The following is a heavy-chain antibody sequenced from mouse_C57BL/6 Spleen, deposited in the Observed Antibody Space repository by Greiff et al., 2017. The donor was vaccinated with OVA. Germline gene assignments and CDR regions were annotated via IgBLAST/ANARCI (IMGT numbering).Heavy chain of an antibody. J-gene: IGHJ2*01. V-gene: IGHV1-15*01. CDR3: TRGRLGRGYFDY. D-gene: IGHD4-1*01. CDR2: IDPETGGT. Sequence: VQLQQSGAELVRPGASVTLSCKASGYTFTDYEMHWVKQTPVHGLEWIGAIDPETGGTAYNQKFKGKAILTADKSSSTAYMELRSLTSEDSAVYYCTRGRLGRGYFDYWGQGTTLTVSS. CDR1: GYTFTDYE.